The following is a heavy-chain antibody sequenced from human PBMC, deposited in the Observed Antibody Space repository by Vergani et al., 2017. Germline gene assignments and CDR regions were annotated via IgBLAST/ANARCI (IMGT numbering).Heavy chain of an antibody. Sequence: QVQLQESGPGLVKPSQTLSLTCTVSGGSISSGGYYWSWIRQHPGKGLEWIGYIYYSGSTYYNPSLKSRVTISVDTSKNQFSLKLSSVTAADTAVYYRARESCSSTSCPFDYWGQGTLVTVSS. D-gene: IGHD2-2*01. CDR1: GGSISSGGYY. J-gene: IGHJ4*02. V-gene: IGHV4-31*03. CDR3: ARESCSSTSCPFDY. CDR2: IYYSGST.